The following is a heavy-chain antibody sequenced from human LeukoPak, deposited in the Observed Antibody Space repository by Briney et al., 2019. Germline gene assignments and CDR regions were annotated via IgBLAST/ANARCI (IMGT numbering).Heavy chain of an antibody. CDR3: AKGYYGNYVAVDY. CDR2: ISDNGDDT. V-gene: IGHV3-23*01. D-gene: IGHD4-11*01. CDR1: GFTFSSYA. J-gene: IGHJ4*02. Sequence: GGSLRLSCAASGFTFSSYAMIWVRQAPGKGLDWVSSISDNGDDTYYADSVKGRFTISRDESTNTLYLQMNSLRADDTAVYYCAKGYYGNYVAVDYWGQGTLVTVSS.